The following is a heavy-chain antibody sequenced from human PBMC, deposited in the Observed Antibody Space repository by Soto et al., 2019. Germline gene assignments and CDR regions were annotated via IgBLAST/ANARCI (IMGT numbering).Heavy chain of an antibody. CDR3: ASQRSIWFGELENWFDP. V-gene: IGHV4-39*01. J-gene: IGHJ5*02. CDR1: GGSISSSSYY. CDR2: IYYSGST. Sequence: SSETLSLTCTVSGGSISSSSYYWGWIRQPPGKGLEWIGSIYYSGSTYYNPSLKSRVTISVDTSKNQFSLKLSSVTAADTAVYYCASQRSIWFGELENWFDPWGQGTLVTVSS. D-gene: IGHD3-10*01.